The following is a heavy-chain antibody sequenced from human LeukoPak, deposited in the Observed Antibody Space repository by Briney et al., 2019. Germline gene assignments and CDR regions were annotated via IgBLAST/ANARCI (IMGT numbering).Heavy chain of an antibody. Sequence: SQTLSLTCAVSGGSISSGGYSWSWIRQPPGKGLEWIGYIYHSGSTYYNPSLKSRVTISVDRSKNQFSLKLSSVTAADTAVYYCARSIAAAGSTKGYNWFDPWGQGTLVTVS. J-gene: IGHJ5*02. V-gene: IGHV4-30-2*01. CDR1: GGSISSGGYS. D-gene: IGHD6-13*01. CDR3: ARSIAAAGSTKGYNWFDP. CDR2: IYHSGST.